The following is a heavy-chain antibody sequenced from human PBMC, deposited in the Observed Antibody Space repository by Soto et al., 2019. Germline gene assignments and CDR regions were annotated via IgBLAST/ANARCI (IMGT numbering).Heavy chain of an antibody. D-gene: IGHD3-16*01. CDR2: INPSGGST. CDR1: GYTFTSYY. V-gene: IGHV1-46*01. J-gene: IGHJ5*02. Sequence: ASVKVSCKASGYTFTSYYMHWVRQAPGQGLEWMGIINPSGGSTSYAQKFQGRVTMTRDTSTSTVYMELSSLRSEDTAVYYCARDGLGAAVRNWLDPWGAGTMVTVYS. CDR3: ARDGLGAAVRNWLDP.